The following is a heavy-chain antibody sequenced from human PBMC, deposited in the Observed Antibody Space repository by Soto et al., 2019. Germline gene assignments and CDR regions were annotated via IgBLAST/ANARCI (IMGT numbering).Heavy chain of an antibody. D-gene: IGHD5-18*01. V-gene: IGHV3-23*01. Sequence: PGGSLRLSCAASGFTFSSYAMSWVRQAPGKGLEWVSAISNSGSAIYYADSVKGRFTISRDNAKNSLYLQMNSLRAEDTAVYYCTRGIRASVGYGYWGQGTLVTVSS. J-gene: IGHJ4*02. CDR3: TRGIRASVGYGY. CDR2: ISNSGSAI. CDR1: GFTFSSYA.